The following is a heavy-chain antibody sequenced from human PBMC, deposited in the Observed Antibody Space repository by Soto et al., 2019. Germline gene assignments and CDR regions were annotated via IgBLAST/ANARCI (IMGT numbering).Heavy chain of an antibody. J-gene: IGHJ4*02. V-gene: IGHV3-23*01. Sequence: HPGGSLRLSCAASGFTFTTYAMSWVRQAPGGGLQWVSAIGEGAGGTYYADSVKGRFSISRDNSKNTLYLEMNSLTAEDTAIYYCAKPWYSSGREDYWGQGTLVTVSS. D-gene: IGHD6-19*01. CDR2: IGEGAGGT. CDR3: AKPWYSSGREDY. CDR1: GFTFTTYA.